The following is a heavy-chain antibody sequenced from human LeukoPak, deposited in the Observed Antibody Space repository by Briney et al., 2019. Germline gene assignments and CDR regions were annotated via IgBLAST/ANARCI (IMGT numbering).Heavy chain of an antibody. CDR2: ISSSSSAI. Sequence: PGGSLRLSCAASGFTFSSYSMNWVRQAPGKGLEWVSYISSSSSAIYYADSVKGRFTISRDDAKNSLYLQMNSLRAEDTAVYYCARDDPNPVYSSSWYALGDYYDYWGQGTLVTVSS. J-gene: IGHJ4*02. CDR1: GFTFSSYS. CDR3: ARDDPNPVYSSSWYALGDYYDY. V-gene: IGHV3-48*04. D-gene: IGHD6-13*01.